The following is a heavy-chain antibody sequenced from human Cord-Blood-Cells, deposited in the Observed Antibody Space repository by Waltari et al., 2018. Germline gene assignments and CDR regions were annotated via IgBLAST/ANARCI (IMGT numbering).Heavy chain of an antibody. CDR1: GGTFSSYA. Sequence: QVQLVQSGAEVKKPGSSVKVSCKASGGTFSSYAISWVRQAPGQGLEWMGGNIPIFGTANYAQKFQGRVTITADESTSTAYMELSSLRSEDTAMYYCARPFTAMVYYYYGMDVWGQGTTVTVSS. CDR2: NIPIFGTA. J-gene: IGHJ6*02. V-gene: IGHV1-69*01. D-gene: IGHD5-18*01. CDR3: ARPFTAMVYYYYGMDV.